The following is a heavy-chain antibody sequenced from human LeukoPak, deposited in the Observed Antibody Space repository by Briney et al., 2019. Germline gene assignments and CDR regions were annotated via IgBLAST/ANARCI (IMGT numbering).Heavy chain of an antibody. CDR2: IYYSGST. CDR3: ARGPYSYDSSGAFDI. V-gene: IGHV4-59*08. J-gene: IGHJ3*02. CDR1: GGSISSYY. Sequence: SETLSLTCTVSGGSISSYYWSWIRQPPGKGLEWIGYIYYSGSTNYNPSLKSRVTISVDTSRNQFSLKLSSVTAADTAVYFCARGPYSYDSSGAFDIWGQGTMVTVSS. D-gene: IGHD3-22*01.